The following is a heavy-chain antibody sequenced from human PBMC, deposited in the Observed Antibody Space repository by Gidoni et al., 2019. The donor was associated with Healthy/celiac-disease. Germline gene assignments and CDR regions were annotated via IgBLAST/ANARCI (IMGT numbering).Heavy chain of an antibody. V-gene: IGHV3-7*01. D-gene: IGHD2-15*01. CDR2: IKQDGSEK. CDR3: ARETPDIVVVVAEFDY. Sequence: EVQLVESGGGLVQPGGSLRLSCAASGFTFSSYWMSWVRQAPGKGLEWVANIKQDGSEKYYVDSVKGRFTISRDNAKNSLYLQMNSLRAEDTAVYYCARETPDIVVVVAEFDYWGQGTLVTVSS. CDR1: GFTFSSYW. J-gene: IGHJ4*02.